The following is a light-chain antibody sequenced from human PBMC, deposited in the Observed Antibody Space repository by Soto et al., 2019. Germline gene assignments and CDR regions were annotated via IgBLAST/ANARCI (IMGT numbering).Light chain of an antibody. CDR1: QDVSIF. CDR3: QQRSTWLYT. CDR2: DAS. V-gene: IGKV3-11*02. J-gene: IGKJ2*01. Sequence: EILLAQSPATLSLSPGERATLSCKASQDVSIFLAWYQQKPGQAPRLLIHDASNRATGVPARFSGSGSGRDFTLTITSLETEDFAVYSCQQRSTWLYTFGQGTKLEV.